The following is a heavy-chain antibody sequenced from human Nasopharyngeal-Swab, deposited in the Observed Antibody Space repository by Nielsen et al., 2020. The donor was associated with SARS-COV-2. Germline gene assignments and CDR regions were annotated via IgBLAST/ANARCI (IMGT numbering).Heavy chain of an antibody. V-gene: IGHV3-74*01. CDR1: GFTFSNYW. Sequence: GGSLRLSCAASGFTFSNYWMHWVRQAPGKGPVWVSRINSNGRNTTYADSVKGRFTISRDNAKNTLYLQMNSLRAEDTAVYYCARAPYSRSYFMDVWGKGTTVTVSS. J-gene: IGHJ6*03. CDR3: ARAPYSRSYFMDV. CDR2: INSNGRNT. D-gene: IGHD2-15*01.